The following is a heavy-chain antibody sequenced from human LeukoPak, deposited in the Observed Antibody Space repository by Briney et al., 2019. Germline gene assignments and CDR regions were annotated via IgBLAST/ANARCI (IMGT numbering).Heavy chain of an antibody. CDR3: AKDPRVGSRVATPCH. Sequence: GGSLRLSCAASGFTFSRYWMSWVRQAPGKGLEWVSAISGSGGSTYYADSVKGRFTISRDNSKSTLFLQMNSLRAEDTAVYYCAKDPRVGSRVATPCHWGQGTLVTVSS. CDR2: ISGSGGST. D-gene: IGHD5-24*01. CDR1: GFTFSRYW. V-gene: IGHV3-23*01. J-gene: IGHJ4*02.